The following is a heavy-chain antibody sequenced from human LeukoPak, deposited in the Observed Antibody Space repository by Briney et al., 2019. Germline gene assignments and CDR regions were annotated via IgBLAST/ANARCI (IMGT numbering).Heavy chain of an antibody. CDR2: INYSGST. J-gene: IGHJ6*02. CDR3: ARLIDYYYGMDV. Sequence: SETLSLTCTVSGGSISSYYWNWIRQPPGKGLEYIGNINYSGSTNYDPSLKSRVTISVDTSKNQFSLKLTSVTAADTAVYYCARLIDYYYGMDVWGQGATVTVSS. V-gene: IGHV4-59*08. CDR1: GGSISSYY.